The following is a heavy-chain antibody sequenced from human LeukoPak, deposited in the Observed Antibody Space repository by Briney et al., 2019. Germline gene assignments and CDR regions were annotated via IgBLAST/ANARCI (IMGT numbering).Heavy chain of an antibody. CDR3: AIRHAGYNDGYWAFDY. CDR1: GGSISSYY. V-gene: IGHV4-59*08. Sequence: SQTLCLTCTVSGGSISSYYWSWIRQPPGKGREWIGYIYYSGSTNYNPSLKSRVTISVDTSKNPFSLKLSSVTAADTAVYYCAIRHAGYNDGYWAFDYWGQGNLVTVSS. J-gene: IGHJ4*02. CDR2: IYYSGST. D-gene: IGHD5-18*01.